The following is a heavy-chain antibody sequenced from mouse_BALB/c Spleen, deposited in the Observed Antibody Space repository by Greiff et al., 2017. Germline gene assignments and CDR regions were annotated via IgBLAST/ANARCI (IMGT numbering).Heavy chain of an antibody. J-gene: IGHJ4*01. CDR3: ARRANWDRYAMDD. D-gene: IGHD4-1*01. V-gene: IGHV5-17*02. Sequence: EVMLVESGGGLVQPGGSRKLSCAASGFTFSSFGMHWVRQAPEKGLEWVAYISSGSSTIYYADTVKGRFTISRDNPKNTLFLQMTSLRSEDTAMYYCARRANWDRYAMDDWGQGTSVTVSS. CDR1: GFTFSSFG. CDR2: ISSGSSTI.